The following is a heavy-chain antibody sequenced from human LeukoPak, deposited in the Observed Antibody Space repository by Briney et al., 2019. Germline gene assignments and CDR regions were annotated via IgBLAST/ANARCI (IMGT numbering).Heavy chain of an antibody. CDR2: MFHSGSS. D-gene: IGHD2-15*01. CDR1: GYSISSDYY. J-gene: IGHJ4*02. V-gene: IGHV4-38-2*02. CDR3: AREGGSASSEVY. Sequence: PSEILSLTCTVSGYSISSDYYWGWIRQPPGKGLEWIGGMFHSGSSYYNPSLKSRVTISVDTSKNQFSLKLSSVTAADTAVYYCAREGGSASSEVYWGQGILVTVSS.